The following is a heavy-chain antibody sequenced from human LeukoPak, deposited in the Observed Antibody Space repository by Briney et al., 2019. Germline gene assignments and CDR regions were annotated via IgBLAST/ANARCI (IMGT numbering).Heavy chain of an antibody. Sequence: GGSLRLSCAASGFTFSSYWMSWVRQAPGKGLEWVANIKQDGSEKYYVDSVKGRFTISRDNAKNSLYLQMNSLRAEDTAVYYCARGGYCSSTSCQTPAVNWFDPWGQGTLVTVSS. CDR2: IKQDGSEK. CDR1: GFTFSSYW. V-gene: IGHV3-7*01. CDR3: ARGGYCSSTSCQTPAVNWFDP. J-gene: IGHJ5*02. D-gene: IGHD2-2*01.